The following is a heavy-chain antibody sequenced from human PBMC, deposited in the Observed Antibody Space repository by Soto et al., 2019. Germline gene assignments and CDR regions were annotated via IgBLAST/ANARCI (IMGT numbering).Heavy chain of an antibody. CDR1: GYTFTRYG. J-gene: IGHJ5*02. CDR3: ARAPSTSLNYDFWSGYNWFDP. D-gene: IGHD3-3*01. Sequence: ASVKGSCKTSGYTFTRYGGSWVRQAQGQGLEWMGWISAYNGNTNYAQKLQGRVTMTTDTSTSTAYMELRSLRSDDTAVYYCARAPSTSLNYDFWSGYNWFDPWGQGTLVTVSS. CDR2: ISAYNGNT. V-gene: IGHV1-18*01.